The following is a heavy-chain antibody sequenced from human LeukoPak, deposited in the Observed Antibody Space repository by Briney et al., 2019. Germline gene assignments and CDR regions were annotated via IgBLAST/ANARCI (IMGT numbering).Heavy chain of an antibody. V-gene: IGHV3-64D*09. Sequence: PGGSLTLSCSASGFTFTSYAMHWVRQAPGKGLEYVSGISSNGDNTYYADSVKGRFTISRDNSKNTLYLQMSSLRAEDTAVYYCVRKGGVGVFDIWGQGTMVTVSS. J-gene: IGHJ3*02. CDR3: VRKGGVGVFDI. D-gene: IGHD3-16*01. CDR2: ISSNGDNT. CDR1: GFTFTSYA.